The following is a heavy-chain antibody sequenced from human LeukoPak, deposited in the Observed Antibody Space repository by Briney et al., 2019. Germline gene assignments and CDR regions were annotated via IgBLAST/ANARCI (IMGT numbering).Heavy chain of an antibody. CDR1: GVSFSGYY. CDR3: ARGPFWSGYYDD. CDR2: IISSGSTI. J-gene: IGHJ4*02. Sequence: LSLTCAVYGVSFSGYYMIWIRQAPGKGLEGVSYIISSGSTIYYAHYVKGRFTSSRDNAKDSLYLQMYSLRAEDTAVYYCARGPFWSGYYDDWGQGTLVTVSS. V-gene: IGHV3-11*01. D-gene: IGHD3-3*01.